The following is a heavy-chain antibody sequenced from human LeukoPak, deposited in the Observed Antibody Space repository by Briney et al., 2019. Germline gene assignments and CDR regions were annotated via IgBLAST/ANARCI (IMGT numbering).Heavy chain of an antibody. CDR2: IYYSGST. V-gene: IGHV4-30-4*08. CDR1: GGSISSGDYY. CDR3: ARVSGSYSIDY. D-gene: IGHD1-26*01. Sequence: SETLSLTCTVSGGSISSGDYYWSWIRQPPGKGLEWTGYIYYSGSTYYNPSLKSRVTISVDTSKNQFSLKLSSVTAADTAVYYCARVSGSYSIDYWGQGTLVTVSS. J-gene: IGHJ4*02.